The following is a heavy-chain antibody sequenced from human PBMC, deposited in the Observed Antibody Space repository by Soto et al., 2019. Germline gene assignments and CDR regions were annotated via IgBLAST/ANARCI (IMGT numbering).Heavy chain of an antibody. J-gene: IGHJ6*02. CDR1: GFTVSSNY. V-gene: IGHV3-66*01. D-gene: IGHD3-10*01. Sequence: HPGGSLRLSCAASGFTVSSNYMSWVRQAPGKGLEWVSVIYSGGSTYYADSVKGRFTISRDNSKNTLYLQMNSLRAEDTAVYYCARGVYGSGSYYNVRSPYGMDVWGQGTTVTVSS. CDR2: IYSGGST. CDR3: ARGVYGSGSYYNVRSPYGMDV.